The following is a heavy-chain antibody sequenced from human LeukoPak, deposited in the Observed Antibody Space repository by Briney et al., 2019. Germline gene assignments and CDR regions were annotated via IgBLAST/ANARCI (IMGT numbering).Heavy chain of an antibody. CDR1: GGSISSSSYY. V-gene: IGHV4-39*01. J-gene: IGHJ5*02. D-gene: IGHD3-22*01. CDR2: IYYSGST. Sequence: SETLSLTCTVSGGSISSSSYYWGWIRQPPGKGLEWIGSIYYSGSTYYDPSLKSRVTIFVDTSKNQFSLKLSSVTAADTAVYYCARQNYYDSSGPVNWFDPWGQGTLVTVSS. CDR3: ARQNYYDSSGPVNWFDP.